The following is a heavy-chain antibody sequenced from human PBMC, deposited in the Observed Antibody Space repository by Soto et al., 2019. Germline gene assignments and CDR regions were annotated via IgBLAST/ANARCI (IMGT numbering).Heavy chain of an antibody. J-gene: IGHJ4*02. Sequence: QVQLVESGGGVVQPGKSLRLSCAAAGFIFRSYGVHWVRQAPGKGLEWVAVISHDGSNAYYADAVNGRFTISRDNAKNTVYLQMNSLRAEDTAVDYCAKQGIEVAGTDYFDYWGQGALVTVAS. CDR2: ISHDGSNA. V-gene: IGHV3-30*18. CDR3: AKQGIEVAGTDYFDY. CDR1: GFIFRSYG. D-gene: IGHD6-19*01.